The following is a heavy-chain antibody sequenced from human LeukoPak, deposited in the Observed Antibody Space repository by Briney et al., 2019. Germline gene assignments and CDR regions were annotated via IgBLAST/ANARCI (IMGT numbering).Heavy chain of an antibody. J-gene: IGHJ4*02. D-gene: IGHD2-21*02. Sequence: GGSLRLSCAVSGLTFGSHGMHWVRQAPGKGLEWVAVISNDGSYKYYADSVKGRFTISRDNSKNTLYLQMNSLRAEDTAVYYCATGPVVVVTAIYYWGQGTLVTVSS. CDR3: ATGPVVVVTAIYY. CDR2: ISNDGSYK. V-gene: IGHV3-30*03. CDR1: GLTFGSHG.